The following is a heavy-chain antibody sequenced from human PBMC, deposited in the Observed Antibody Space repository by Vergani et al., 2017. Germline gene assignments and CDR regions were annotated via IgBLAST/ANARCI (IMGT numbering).Heavy chain of an antibody. Sequence: QVQLQQSGPGLVKPSQTLSLTCAISGDSVSSNSAAWNWIRQSPSRGLEWLGRKYYRSKWYNDYAVSVKSRITINPDTSKSQFSLQLNSVTPEDTAVYYCARVQPGGGYTYYYYCMDVWGKGTTVTVSS. CDR1: GDSVSSNSAA. CDR2: KYYRSKWYN. D-gene: IGHD1-26*01. J-gene: IGHJ6*03. CDR3: ARVQPGGGYTYYYYCMDV. V-gene: IGHV6-1*01.